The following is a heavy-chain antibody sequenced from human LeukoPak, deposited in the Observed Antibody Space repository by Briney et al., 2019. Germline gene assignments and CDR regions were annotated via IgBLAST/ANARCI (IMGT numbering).Heavy chain of an antibody. CDR1: GFTFSSYA. Sequence: GGSLRLSCAASGFTFSSYAMSWVRQAPGKGPEWVSMIRNSGGTTDYADSVKGRFTISRDTSRNTVYLQMNSLRAEDTAVYYCPPTCGGVPCYFVFDYWGRGPLFTVSS. D-gene: IGHD2-21*01. V-gene: IGHV3-23*01. CDR3: PPTCGGVPCYFVFDY. J-gene: IGHJ4*02. CDR2: IRNSGGTT.